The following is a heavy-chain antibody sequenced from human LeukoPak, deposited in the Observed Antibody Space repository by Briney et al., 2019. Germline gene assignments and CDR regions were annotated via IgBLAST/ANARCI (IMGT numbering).Heavy chain of an antibody. J-gene: IGHJ4*02. CDR1: GFTFSSYS. Sequence: GGSLRLSCAASGFTFSSYSMNWVRQAPGKGLEWVASIKQDGSEKYYVDSVKGRFTISRDNAKNSLHLQMSSLRAEDTAVYYCARDRYKQQLLLGGPKYYFESWGQGTLVTVSS. D-gene: IGHD6-13*01. CDR2: IKQDGSEK. CDR3: ARDRYKQQLLLGGPKYYFES. V-gene: IGHV3-7*01.